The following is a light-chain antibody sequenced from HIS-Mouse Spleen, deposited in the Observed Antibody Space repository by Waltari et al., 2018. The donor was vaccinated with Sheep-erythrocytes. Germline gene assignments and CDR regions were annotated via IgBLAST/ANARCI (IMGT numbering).Light chain of an antibody. CDR2: DVS. J-gene: IGLJ1*01. Sequence: QSALTQPRSVSGSPGQSVTISCTATSSDVGGYHHVPWYQQHPGKAPKLMIYDVSKRPSGVPDRFSGSKSGNTASLTISGLQAEDEADYYCCSYAGSYNHVFATGTKVTVL. CDR1: SSDVGGYHH. V-gene: IGLV2-11*01. CDR3: CSYAGSYNHV.